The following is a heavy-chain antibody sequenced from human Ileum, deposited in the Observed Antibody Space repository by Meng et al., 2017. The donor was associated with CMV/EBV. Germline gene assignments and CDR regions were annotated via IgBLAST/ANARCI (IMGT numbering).Heavy chain of an antibody. V-gene: IGHV3-11*04. Sequence: GESLKISCAASGFTFSDYYMSWIRQSSGKGLEWVASISSHGYTIKYADSVKGRFMISRDDAKSSLSLQMSSLRAEDTAVYYCARPYTGASTLPFWGQGTLVTVSS. CDR1: GFTFSDYY. J-gene: IGHJ4*02. D-gene: IGHD1-26*01. CDR3: ARPYTGASTLPF. CDR2: ISSHGYTI.